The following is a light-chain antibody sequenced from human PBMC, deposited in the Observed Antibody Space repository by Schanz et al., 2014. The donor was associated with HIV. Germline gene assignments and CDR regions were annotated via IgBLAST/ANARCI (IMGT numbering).Light chain of an antibody. CDR1: ALNVGDNS. V-gene: IGLV1-51*01. CDR2: ANY. Sequence: QSVLTQPPSVSALPGQRVTISCSGGALNVGDNSVSWYQQFPGTAPKLLIFANYQRPSEIPDRFSGSKTGTSATLGITGLQTGDEADYYCGTWDSSLSAHVVFGGGTKLTVL. CDR3: GTWDSSLSAHVV. J-gene: IGLJ2*01.